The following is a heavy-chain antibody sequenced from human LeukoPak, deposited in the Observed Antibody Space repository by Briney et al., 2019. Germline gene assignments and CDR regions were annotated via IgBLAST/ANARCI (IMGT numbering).Heavy chain of an antibody. CDR1: GYTFTDYY. CDR2: INPDSGGK. Sequence: ASVKVSCKASGYTFTDYYIHWVRQAPGQGLEWMGWINPDSGGKNYAPKFQGRVTMTRDTYISTAYMELSRLRSDDTAVYYCARDRLSGYDYVWANWFDPWGQGTLVTVSS. J-gene: IGHJ5*02. CDR3: ARDRLSGYDYVWANWFDP. V-gene: IGHV1-2*02. D-gene: IGHD3-16*01.